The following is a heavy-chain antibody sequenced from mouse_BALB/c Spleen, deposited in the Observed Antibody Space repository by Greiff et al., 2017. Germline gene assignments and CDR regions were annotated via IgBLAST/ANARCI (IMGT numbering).Heavy chain of an antibody. V-gene: IGHV1S29*02. CDR2: IYPYNGGT. J-gene: IGHJ2*01. D-gene: IGHD1-1*01. Sequence: VQLKESGPELVKPGASVKISCKASGYTFTDYNMHWVKQSHGKSLEWIGYIYPYNGGTGYNQKFKSKATLTVDNSSSTAYMELRSLTSEDSAVYYCARWGTTVVENYWGQGTTLTVSS. CDR1: GYTFTDYN. CDR3: ARWGTTVVENY.